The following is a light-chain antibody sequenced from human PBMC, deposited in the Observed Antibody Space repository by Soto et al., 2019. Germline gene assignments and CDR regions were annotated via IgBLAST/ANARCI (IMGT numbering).Light chain of an antibody. CDR1: QSVGNL. CDR2: DAS. CDR3: QQRSNWPPT. V-gene: IGKV3-11*01. Sequence: EIVVTQSPATLSLAPGERATLSCRASQSVGNLLAWYQQKPGQAPRLLIYDASNRATGIPTRFSGSGSGTDFTLTISYLEPEDFAVFYCQQRSNWPPTFGQGTKVDIK. J-gene: IGKJ1*01.